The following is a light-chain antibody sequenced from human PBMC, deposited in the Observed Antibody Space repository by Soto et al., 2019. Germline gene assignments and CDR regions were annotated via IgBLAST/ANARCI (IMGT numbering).Light chain of an antibody. CDR3: QQYGDLWT. CDR1: QSVSRW. Sequence: DIQMTQSPSSLSASVGDRVTITCRASQSVSRWLAWYQQKPGKAPKLLIYDASSLESGVPLRFSGSGSGTEFSLTISSLQADDSATYYCQQYGDLWTFAQGTKVDI. V-gene: IGKV1-5*01. CDR2: DAS. J-gene: IGKJ1*01.